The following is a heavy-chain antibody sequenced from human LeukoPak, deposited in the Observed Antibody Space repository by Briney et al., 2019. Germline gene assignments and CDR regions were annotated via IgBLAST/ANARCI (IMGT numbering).Heavy chain of an antibody. Sequence: PSETVSLTCSVSGGSISSYYWSWIRQPPGKGLEWIGYIYYSGNTYYNPSLKSRVTISVDTSKNQFSLKVNSVTAADTAVYYCARTKPLDPFDFWGQGTLVTVSS. J-gene: IGHJ3*01. CDR1: GGSISSYY. V-gene: IGHV4-59*01. CDR3: ARTKPLDPFDF. CDR2: IYYSGNT.